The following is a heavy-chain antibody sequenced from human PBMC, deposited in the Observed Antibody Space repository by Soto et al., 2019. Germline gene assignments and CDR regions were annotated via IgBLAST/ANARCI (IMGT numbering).Heavy chain of an antibody. CDR3: ARTDLRRDGYGDRGY. CDR2: ISAYNGNT. V-gene: IGHV1-18*01. J-gene: IGHJ4*02. D-gene: IGHD4-17*01. CDR1: GYTFTSYG. Sequence: ASVKVSCKASGYTFTSYGISWVRQAPGQGLEWMGWISAYNGNTNYAQKLQGRVTMTTDTSTSTAYMELRSLRSDDTAVYYCARTDLRRDGYGDRGYWGQGTLVTVSS.